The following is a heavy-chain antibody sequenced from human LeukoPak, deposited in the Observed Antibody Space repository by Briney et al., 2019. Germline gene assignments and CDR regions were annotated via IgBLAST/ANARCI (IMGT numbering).Heavy chain of an antibody. CDR1: GFTFNSYA. Sequence: GGSLRLSCAASGFTFNSYAMSWVRQAPGKGLEWVSGITNSGGNTYYADSVKGRFTISRDNSKSTLYLQMNSLRAEDTAVFYCAKGSQTDRFDYWGQGALVTVSS. CDR2: ITNSGGNT. CDR3: AKGSQTDRFDY. J-gene: IGHJ4*02. D-gene: IGHD2-15*01. V-gene: IGHV3-23*01.